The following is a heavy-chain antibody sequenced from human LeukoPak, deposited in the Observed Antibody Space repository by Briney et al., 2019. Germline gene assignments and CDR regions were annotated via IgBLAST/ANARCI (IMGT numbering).Heavy chain of an antibody. D-gene: IGHD3-3*01. CDR2: ISYDGSNK. CDR3: AKGRFLEWFPLFDY. V-gene: IGHV3-30*18. Sequence: GSLRLSCAAYGFTFRCLGMHWVRPAPGKGMEWVGVISYDGSNKYYADSVKGRFTISRDNSKNTLYLQMNSLIAEDTAVYYCAKGRFLEWFPLFDYWGQGTLVTVSS. J-gene: IGHJ4*02. CDR1: GFTFRCLG.